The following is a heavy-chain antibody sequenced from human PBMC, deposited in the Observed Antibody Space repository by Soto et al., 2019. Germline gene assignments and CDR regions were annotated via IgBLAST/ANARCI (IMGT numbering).Heavy chain of an antibody. CDR2: IYYSGST. CDR3: ARRSYYGSGSIFDY. J-gene: IGHJ4*02. D-gene: IGHD3-10*01. CDR1: WGTSRNSGYH. V-gene: IGHV4-39*01. Sequence: TVAWGTSRNSGYHRGMKNKTPGKGLEWIGNIYYSGSTNYNPSLKSRVTISVDTSKNQFSLKVSSVTAADTAVYYCARRSYYGSGSIFDYWGQGTLVTVSS.